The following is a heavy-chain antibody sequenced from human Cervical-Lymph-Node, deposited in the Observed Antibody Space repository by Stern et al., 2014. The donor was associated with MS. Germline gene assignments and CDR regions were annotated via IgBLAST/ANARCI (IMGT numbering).Heavy chain of an antibody. J-gene: IGHJ4*02. Sequence: VQLGQSGAEVKKPGASVKGSCKASGYTFTSHALIWVRQAPGQGLEWMGWLDAGNGDTKYSQKFQGRVTISRDTSASAAYMELSSLRSEDTAVYYCARDPLRGDGYVFDFWGQGTLVTVSS. CDR1: GYTFTSHA. D-gene: IGHD5-24*01. V-gene: IGHV1-3*01. CDR2: LDAGNGDT. CDR3: ARDPLRGDGYVFDF.